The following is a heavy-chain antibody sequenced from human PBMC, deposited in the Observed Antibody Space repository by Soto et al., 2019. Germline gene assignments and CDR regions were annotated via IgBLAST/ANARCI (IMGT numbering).Heavy chain of an antibody. CDR3: AKDMGPKAVAGDFDY. Sequence: QVQLVESVGGVVQPGTSLRLSCAASGFIFTDHAMHWVRQAPGKGLEWVAVISLDGNNKFFAASVKGRATISRDNSKNMVYLQVNSLRAQDTAVYYCAKDMGPKAVAGDFDYWGQGTLVTVS. CDR1: GFIFTDHA. V-gene: IGHV3-30*18. CDR2: ISLDGNNK. D-gene: IGHD6-19*01. J-gene: IGHJ4*02.